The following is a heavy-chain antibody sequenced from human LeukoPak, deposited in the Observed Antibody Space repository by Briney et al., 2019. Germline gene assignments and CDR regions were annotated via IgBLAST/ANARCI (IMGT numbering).Heavy chain of an antibody. J-gene: IGHJ5*02. V-gene: IGHV1-69*05. Sequence: SVKVSCKASGGTFSSYAISWVRQAPGQGLEWMGGIIPIFGTANYAQKFQGRVTITTDESTSTAYMELSSLRSEDTAVYYCARAARAAVTRGWFDPWGQGTLVTVSS. CDR1: GGTFSSYA. D-gene: IGHD4-17*01. CDR3: ARAARAAVTRGWFDP. CDR2: IIPIFGTA.